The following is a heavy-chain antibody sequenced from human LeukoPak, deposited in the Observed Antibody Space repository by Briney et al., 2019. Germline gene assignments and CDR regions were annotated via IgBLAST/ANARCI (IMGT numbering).Heavy chain of an antibody. CDR3: ATSTIGDAFDI. Sequence: GASVKVSCKVSGYTLTELSMHWVRQAPGKGLEWMGGFDPEDGETIYAQKFQGRVTMTGDTSTDTAYMELSSLRSEDTAVYYCATSTIGDAFDIWGQGTMVTVSS. CDR2: FDPEDGET. V-gene: IGHV1-24*01. CDR1: GYTLTELS. J-gene: IGHJ3*02. D-gene: IGHD2-15*01.